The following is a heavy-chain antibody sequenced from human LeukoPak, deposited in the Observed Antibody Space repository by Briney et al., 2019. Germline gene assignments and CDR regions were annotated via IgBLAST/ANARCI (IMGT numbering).Heavy chain of an antibody. CDR2: ISSSSSYI. V-gene: IGHV3-21*01. J-gene: IGHJ4*02. Sequence: GGSLRLSCAASGFTFSSYSMNWVRQAPGKGLEWVSSISSSSSYIYYADSVKGRFTISRDNAKNPLYLQMNSLRAEDTAVYYCARDRIAVARTDYWGQGTLVTVSS. CDR3: ARDRIAVARTDY. D-gene: IGHD6-19*01. CDR1: GFTFSSYS.